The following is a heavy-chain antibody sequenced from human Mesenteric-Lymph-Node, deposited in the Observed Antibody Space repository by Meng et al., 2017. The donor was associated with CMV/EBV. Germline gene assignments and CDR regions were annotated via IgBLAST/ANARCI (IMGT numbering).Heavy chain of an antibody. Sequence: GESLKISCAASGFTFSSYAMSWVCQAPGKGLEWVSAISGSGGSTYYADSVKGRFTISRDNSKNTLYLQMNSLRAEDTAVYYCAKDVRSSGWYYFDYWGQGTLVTVSS. V-gene: IGHV3-23*01. D-gene: IGHD6-19*01. CDR2: ISGSGGST. J-gene: IGHJ4*02. CDR1: GFTFSSYA. CDR3: AKDVRSSGWYYFDY.